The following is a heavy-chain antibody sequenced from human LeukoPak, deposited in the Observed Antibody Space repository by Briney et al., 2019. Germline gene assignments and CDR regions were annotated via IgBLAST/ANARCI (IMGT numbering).Heavy chain of an antibody. CDR2: IYSGGST. CDR1: GFTVSSNY. D-gene: IGHD3-22*01. J-gene: IGHJ6*03. V-gene: IGHV3-53*01. Sequence: GGSRRLSCAASGFTVSSNYMSWVRQAPGKGLEWVSVIYSGGSTYYAGSVKGRFTISRDNSKNTLYLQMNSLRAEDTAVYYCARGEYDSSGYSYYYYYYMDVWGKGTTVTVSS. CDR3: ARGEYDSSGYSYYYYYYMDV.